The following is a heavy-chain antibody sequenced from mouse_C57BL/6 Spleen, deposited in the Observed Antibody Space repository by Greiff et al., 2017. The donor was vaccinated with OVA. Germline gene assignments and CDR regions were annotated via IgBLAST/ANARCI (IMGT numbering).Heavy chain of an antibody. CDR1: GFSLTSYG. CDR3: AREGSNYLDY. J-gene: IGHJ2*01. CDR2: IWSGGST. V-gene: IGHV2-2*01. Sequence: QVQLKQSGPGLVQPSQSLSITCTVSGFSLTSYGVHWVRQSPGKGLEWLGVIWSGGSTDYNAAFISRLSISKDNSKSQVFFKMNSLQADDTAIYYCAREGSNYLDYWGQGTTLTVSS. D-gene: IGHD5-1*01.